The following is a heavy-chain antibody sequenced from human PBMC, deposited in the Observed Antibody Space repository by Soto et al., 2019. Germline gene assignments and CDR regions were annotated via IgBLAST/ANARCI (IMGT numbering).Heavy chain of an antibody. CDR2: FDPEDGET. CDR3: ATQTTPGGWFDP. V-gene: IGHV1-24*01. Sequence: ASVQVSCKVSGYTLTELSMHWVRQAPGKGLEWMGGFDPEDGETIYAQKFQGRVTMTEDTSTDTAYMELSSLRSEDTAVYYCATQTTPGGWFDPWGQGTLVTVSS. CDR1: GYTLTELS. J-gene: IGHJ5*02. D-gene: IGHD3-10*01.